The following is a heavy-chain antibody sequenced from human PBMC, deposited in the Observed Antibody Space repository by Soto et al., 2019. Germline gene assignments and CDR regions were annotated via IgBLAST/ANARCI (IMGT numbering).Heavy chain of an antibody. J-gene: IGHJ6*02. Sequence: GASVKVSCKASGFTFTSSAVQWVRQARGQRLEWIGWIVVGSGNTNYAQKFQERVTITRDMSTSTAYMELSSLRSEDTAVYYCAADLSGTGVVTPYYYYGMDVWGQGTTVTVSS. CDR3: AADLSGTGVVTPYYYYGMDV. D-gene: IGHD3-3*01. CDR1: GFTFTSSA. CDR2: IVVGSGNT. V-gene: IGHV1-58*01.